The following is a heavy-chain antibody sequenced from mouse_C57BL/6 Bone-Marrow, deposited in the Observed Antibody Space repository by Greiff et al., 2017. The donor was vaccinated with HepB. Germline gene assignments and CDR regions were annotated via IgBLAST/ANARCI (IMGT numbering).Heavy chain of an antibody. D-gene: IGHD1-1*01. J-gene: IGHJ2*01. CDR2: IHPNSGST. Sequence: QVHVKQSGAELVKPGASVKLSCKASGYTFTSYWMHWVKQRPGQGLEWIGMIHPNSGSTNYNEKFKSKATLTVDKSSSTAYMQLSSLTSEDSAVYYCARITTVWETGYWGQGTTLTVSS. CDR1: GYTFTSYW. CDR3: ARITTVWETGY. V-gene: IGHV1-64*01.